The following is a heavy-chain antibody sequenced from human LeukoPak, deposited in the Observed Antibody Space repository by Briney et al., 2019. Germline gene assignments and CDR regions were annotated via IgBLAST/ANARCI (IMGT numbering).Heavy chain of an antibody. CDR3: ARAPTSLSNPYYFDY. V-gene: IGHV5-51*01. CDR1: GYSFANYW. Sequence: GESLKISCKASGYSFANYWFGWVRQLPGKGLEWMGIIYPGDSDTRYSPSFRGRVTISADESISTAFLQWKSLKASDTAMYYCARAPTSLSNPYYFDYWGQGTLVTVSS. CDR2: IYPGDSDT. J-gene: IGHJ4*02. D-gene: IGHD4-11*01.